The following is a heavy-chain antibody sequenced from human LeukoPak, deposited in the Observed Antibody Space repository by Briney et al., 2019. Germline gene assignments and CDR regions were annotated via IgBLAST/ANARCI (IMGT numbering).Heavy chain of an antibody. J-gene: IGHJ3*02. CDR1: GYTFTAYY. D-gene: IGHD3-16*01. CDR2: INSNSGVT. V-gene: IGHV1-2*02. Sequence: ASVKVSCKASGYTFTAYYLHWVRQAPGQGLEWMGWINSNSGVTNSAQKFQGRVTMTRDTSISTAYMELSRLRSDDTAVYYCARGGGGTDAFDIWGQGTMVTVSS. CDR3: ARGGGGTDAFDI.